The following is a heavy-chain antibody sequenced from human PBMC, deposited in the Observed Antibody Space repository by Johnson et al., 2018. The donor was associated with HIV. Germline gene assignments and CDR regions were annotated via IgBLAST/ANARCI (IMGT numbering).Heavy chain of an antibody. CDR2: ISYDGSNK. CDR1: GFTFSSYG. V-gene: IGHV3-30*18. CDR3: AKESETYGGNIGFEHPFDI. J-gene: IGHJ3*02. D-gene: IGHD4-23*01. Sequence: VLLVESGGGVVQPGRSLRLSCAASGFTFSSYGMHWVRQAPGKGLEWVAIISYDGSNKHYADSVKGRFTISRDNSKNTLYLQMNSLRAEDTAVYYCAKESETYGGNIGFEHPFDIWGQGTMVTVSS.